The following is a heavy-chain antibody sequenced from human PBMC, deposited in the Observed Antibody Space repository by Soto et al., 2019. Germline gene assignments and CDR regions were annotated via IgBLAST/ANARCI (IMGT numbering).Heavy chain of an antibody. J-gene: IGHJ3*02. D-gene: IGHD3-16*02. CDR2: INPSGGST. CDR3: ARERGAWPGDLSDDAFDI. V-gene: IGHV1-46*01. Sequence: ASVKVSCKASGYTFTSYYMHWVRQAPGQGLEWMGIINPSGGSTSYAQKFQGRVTMTRDTSTSTVYMELSSLRSEDTAVYYCARERGAWPGDLSDDAFDIWGQGTMVTVSS. CDR1: GYTFTSYY.